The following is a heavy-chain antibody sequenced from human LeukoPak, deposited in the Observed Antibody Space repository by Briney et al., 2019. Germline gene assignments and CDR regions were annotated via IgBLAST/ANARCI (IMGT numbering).Heavy chain of an antibody. Sequence: GGSLRLSCAASGFTFSSYAMHWVRQAPGKGLEWVAVISYDGSNKYYADSVKGRFTISRDNSKNTLYLQMNSLRAEDTAVYYCARDRQPEDFWSGYPRVHDAFDIWGQGTMVTVSS. CDR2: ISYDGSNK. V-gene: IGHV3-30-3*01. CDR3: ARDRQPEDFWSGYPRVHDAFDI. J-gene: IGHJ3*02. D-gene: IGHD3-3*01. CDR1: GFTFSSYA.